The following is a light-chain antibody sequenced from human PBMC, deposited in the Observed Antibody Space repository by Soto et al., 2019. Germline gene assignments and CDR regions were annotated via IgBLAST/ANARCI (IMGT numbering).Light chain of an antibody. V-gene: IGKV3-20*01. CDR2: GAS. CDR1: QSVGGNS. CDR3: QQFGRPPFA. Sequence: DIVLTQSPGTLSLSPGERATLSCGATQSVGGNSLAWYQHKPGQAPRLLIYGASERAAGIPDRFSGSGSGADLTLTISRLEPEDFAVYYCQQFGRPPFAFGPGTIVDVK. J-gene: IGKJ3*01.